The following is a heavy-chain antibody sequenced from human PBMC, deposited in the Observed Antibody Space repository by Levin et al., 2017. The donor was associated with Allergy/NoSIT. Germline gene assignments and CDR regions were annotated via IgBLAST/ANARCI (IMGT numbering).Heavy chain of an antibody. CDR2: ISYDGSNK. Sequence: GGSLRLSCAASGFTFSSYAMHWVRQAPGKGLEWVAVISYDGSNKYYADSVKGRFTISRDNSKNTLYLQMNSLRAEDTAVYYCARVGRFMVRGVPKGYFDYWGQGTLVTVSS. CDR3: ARVGRFMVRGVPKGYFDY. J-gene: IGHJ4*02. V-gene: IGHV3-30-3*01. D-gene: IGHD3-10*01. CDR1: GFTFSSYA.